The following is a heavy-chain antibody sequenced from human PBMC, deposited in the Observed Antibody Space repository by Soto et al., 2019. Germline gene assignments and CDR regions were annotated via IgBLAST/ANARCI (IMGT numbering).Heavy chain of an antibody. CDR2: IHYSGST. CDR3: ARDRGGVASNWFDP. V-gene: IGHV4-59*01. Sequence: QVQLQESGPGLVKPSETLSLTCTVSGGSISSYYWSWIRQPPGKGLEWIGYIHYSGSTKYNPSLNSRVTISVDTSKYQFSLKLSSVTAADTAVYYCARDRGGVASNWFDPWGQGTLVTVSS. D-gene: IGHD3-10*01. CDR1: GGSISSYY. J-gene: IGHJ5*02.